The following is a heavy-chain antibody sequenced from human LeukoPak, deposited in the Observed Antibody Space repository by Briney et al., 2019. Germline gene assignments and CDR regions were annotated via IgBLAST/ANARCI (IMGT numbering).Heavy chain of an antibody. V-gene: IGHV3-74*01. CDR2: INSDGSST. D-gene: IGHD5-18*01. CDR1: GFTFSSYW. CDR3: ATDRGYSYGCFDP. J-gene: IGHJ5*02. Sequence: PGGSLRLSCAASGFTFSSYWMHWVRQAPEKGLVWVSRINSDGSSTSYADSVKGRFTISGDNAKNTLYLQMNSLRAEDTAVYYCATDRGYSYGCFDPWGQGTLVTVSS.